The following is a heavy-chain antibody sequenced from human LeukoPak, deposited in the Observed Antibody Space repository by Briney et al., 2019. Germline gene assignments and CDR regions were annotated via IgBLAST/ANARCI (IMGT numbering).Heavy chain of an antibody. D-gene: IGHD6-13*01. Sequence: GGSLRLSCAASGFTFSNYEMNWVRQAPGKGLEWISHISNFGDTIHYADSVEGRFTISRDNDKNSIYLQMNSLRAEDTAVYYCAKDATPALGTVYMDVWGKGTTATISS. J-gene: IGHJ6*03. CDR1: GFTFSNYE. V-gene: IGHV3-48*03. CDR2: ISNFGDTI. CDR3: AKDATPALGTVYMDV.